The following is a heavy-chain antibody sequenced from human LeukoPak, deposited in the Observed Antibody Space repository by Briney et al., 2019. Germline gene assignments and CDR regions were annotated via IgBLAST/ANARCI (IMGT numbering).Heavy chain of an antibody. Sequence: GGSLRLSCAASGFTFSSYWMSWVRQAPGKGLEWVANIKQDGSEKYYVDSVKGRFTISRDNAKNSLYLQMNSLRAEDTAVYYCARDWMTAFHYYDGFDIWGQGTMVTVSS. D-gene: IGHD1-26*01. CDR3: ARDWMTAFHYYDGFDI. CDR1: GFTFSSYW. CDR2: IKQDGSEK. V-gene: IGHV3-7*01. J-gene: IGHJ3*02.